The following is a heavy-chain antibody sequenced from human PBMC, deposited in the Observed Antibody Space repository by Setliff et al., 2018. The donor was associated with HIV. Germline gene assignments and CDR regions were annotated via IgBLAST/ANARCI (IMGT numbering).Heavy chain of an antibody. J-gene: IGHJ4*02. CDR3: ARSMGFKATTRLDF. Sequence: GAALTISCQASGYSFTTLWIAWVREMPGKGLEWMGMVFPDDSDTRDSPSFQGQVSMSADKSINTAYLHWRSLKASDTAVYYCARSMGFKATTRLDFWGPGTLVTVSS. V-gene: IGHV5-51*01. D-gene: IGHD3-10*01. CDR1: GYSFTTLW. CDR2: VFPDDSDT.